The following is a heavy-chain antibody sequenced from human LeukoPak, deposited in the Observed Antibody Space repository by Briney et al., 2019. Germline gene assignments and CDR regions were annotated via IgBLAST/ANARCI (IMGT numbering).Heavy chain of an antibody. CDR1: GYTLTELS. Sequence: ASVKVSCKVSGYTLTELSMHWVRQAPGKGLEWMGGFDPEDGETIYAQKFQGRVTITADKSTSTAYMELSSLRSEDTAVYYCARLYSYGVLFDYWGQGTLVTVSS. D-gene: IGHD5-18*01. J-gene: IGHJ4*02. CDR2: FDPEDGET. V-gene: IGHV1-24*01. CDR3: ARLYSYGVLFDY.